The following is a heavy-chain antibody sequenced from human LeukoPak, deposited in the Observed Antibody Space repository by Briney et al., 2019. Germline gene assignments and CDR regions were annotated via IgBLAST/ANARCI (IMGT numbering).Heavy chain of an antibody. CDR3: ARVRAGLSAGYYYYMDV. V-gene: IGHV3-48*01. CDR2: ITSTSSTI. D-gene: IGHD3-10*01. CDR1: GFAFNTYS. Sequence: GGSLRLSCAASGFAFNTYSMNWVRQAPGKGLEWVSYITSTSSTIHHADSVKGRFTIPRDNVKNSLCLQMNSLRAEDTAVYYCARVRAGLSAGYYYYMDVWGNGKTVTVSS. J-gene: IGHJ6*03.